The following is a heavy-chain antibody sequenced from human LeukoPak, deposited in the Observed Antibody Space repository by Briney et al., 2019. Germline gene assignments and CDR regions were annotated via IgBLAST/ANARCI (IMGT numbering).Heavy chain of an antibody. CDR2: MNPNSGNT. CDR1: GYTFTSYD. J-gene: IGHJ6*03. CDR3: ARAPLKDYYYYYMDV. Sequence: ASVKVSCKASGYTFTSYDINWVRQATGQGLEWMGWMNPNSGNTNYAQKLQGRVTMTTDTSTSTAYMELRSLRSDDTAVYYCARAPLKDYYYYYMDVWGKGTTVTVSS. V-gene: IGHV1-18*01.